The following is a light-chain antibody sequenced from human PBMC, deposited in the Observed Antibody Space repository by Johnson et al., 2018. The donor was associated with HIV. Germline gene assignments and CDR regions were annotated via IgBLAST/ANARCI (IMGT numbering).Light chain of an antibody. J-gene: IGLJ1*01. CDR2: DNN. CDR3: GTWDSSLSVYV. Sequence: QSVLTQPPSVSAAPGQKVTISCSGIGSNIGDNYVSWYQHLPGTAPRLLIYDNNKLPSGIPDRFSGSKSGTSATLGITGLQTGDEADYYCGTWDSSLSVYVFGTGTKVTVL. V-gene: IGLV1-51*01. CDR1: GSNIGDNY.